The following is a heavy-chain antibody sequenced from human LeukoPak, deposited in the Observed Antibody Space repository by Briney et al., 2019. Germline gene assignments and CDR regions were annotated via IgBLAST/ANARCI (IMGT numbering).Heavy chain of an antibody. D-gene: IGHD3-16*02. CDR1: GYTLTELS. J-gene: IGHJ3*02. CDR2: FDPEDGET. V-gene: IGHV1-24*01. CDR3: ATDSMITFGGVIVSTLAFDI. Sequence: PVASVKVSCKVSGYTLTELSMHWVRQAPGKGLEWMGGFDPEDGETIYAQKFQGRVTMTEDTSTDTAYMELSSLRSEDTALYYCATDSMITFGGVIVSTLAFDIWGQGTMVTVSS.